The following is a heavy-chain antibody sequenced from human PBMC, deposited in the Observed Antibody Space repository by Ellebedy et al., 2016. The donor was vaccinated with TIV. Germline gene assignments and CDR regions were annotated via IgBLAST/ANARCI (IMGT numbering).Heavy chain of an antibody. D-gene: IGHD3-9*01. Sequence: MPSETLSLTCAVYGGSFSGYYWSWIRQPPGKGLEWIGEINHSGRTNYNPSLKSRVTISVDTSKNQFSLKLSSVTAADTAVYYCARGVNYDILTGYYRYFDYWGQGTLVTVSS. CDR1: GGSFSGYY. V-gene: IGHV4-34*01. CDR2: INHSGRT. J-gene: IGHJ4*02. CDR3: ARGVNYDILTGYYRYFDY.